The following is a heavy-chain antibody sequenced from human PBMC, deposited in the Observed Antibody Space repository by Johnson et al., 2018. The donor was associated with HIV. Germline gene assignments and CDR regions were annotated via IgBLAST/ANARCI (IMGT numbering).Heavy chain of an antibody. CDR1: GFTFSSYG. V-gene: IGHV3-30*03. J-gene: IGHJ3*02. CDR2: ISYDGSNK. Sequence: QVQLVESGGGVVQPGRSLRLSCAASGFTFSSYGMHWVRQAPGKGLEWVAVISYDGSNKYYADSVKGRFTISRDNSKNTLYLQMNSLRAEDTAVYYCASSAPGLLPKDAFDIWGQGTMVTVSS. D-gene: IGHD2-15*01. CDR3: ASSAPGLLPKDAFDI.